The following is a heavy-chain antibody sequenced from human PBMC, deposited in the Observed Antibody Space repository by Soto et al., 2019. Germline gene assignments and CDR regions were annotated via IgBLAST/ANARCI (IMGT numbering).Heavy chain of an antibody. CDR3: AKDLGYCSGGSCYGYYYMDV. CDR1: GFTFSSYA. D-gene: IGHD2-15*01. V-gene: IGHV3-23*01. J-gene: IGHJ6*03. Sequence: EVQLLESGGGLVQPGGSLRLSCAASGFTFSSYAMSWVRQAPGKGLEWVSAISGSGGSTYYADSVKGRFTISRDHSKNKLYRQMNSRRAEDTAVYYCAKDLGYCSGGSCYGYYYMDVWGKGTTVTVSS. CDR2: ISGSGGST.